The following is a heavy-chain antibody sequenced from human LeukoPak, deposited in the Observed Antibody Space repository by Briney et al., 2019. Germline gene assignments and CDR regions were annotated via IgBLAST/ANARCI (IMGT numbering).Heavy chain of an antibody. Sequence: ASVKVSCKLAGSTLNHFSIHSVRRAPGNGLEGMGSFDPEHGETIHQQKFQGRVTMTEDTFTDTSYMEITSLTSEDTAVYFRATAGPLTYDDGDAVFAFDVWGQGTMVSVSS. J-gene: IGHJ3*01. CDR2: FDPEHGET. CDR3: ATAGPLTYDDGDAVFAFDV. CDR1: GSTLNHFS. V-gene: IGHV1-24*01. D-gene: IGHD4-17*01.